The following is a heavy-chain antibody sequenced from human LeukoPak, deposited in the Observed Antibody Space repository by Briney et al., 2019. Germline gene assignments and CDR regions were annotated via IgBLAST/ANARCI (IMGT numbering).Heavy chain of an antibody. Sequence: SETLSLTCTVSGGSISSYYWSWIRQSPVKGLEWIGYIFPSGSAFYNPSLESRVTISLDTSENQFSLTLSSVTAADTAVYYCARRNHYFYYMDVWGKGTTGTVSS. CDR2: IFPSGSA. CDR3: ARRNHYFYYMDV. J-gene: IGHJ6*03. V-gene: IGHV4-4*09. CDR1: GGSISSYY.